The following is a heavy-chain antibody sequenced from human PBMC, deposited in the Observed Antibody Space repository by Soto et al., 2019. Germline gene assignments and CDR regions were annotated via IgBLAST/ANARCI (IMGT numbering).Heavy chain of an antibody. CDR3: ARVSIAARTTIIDYYYGMDV. Sequence: GGSLRLSCAASGFTFSSYAMHWVRQAPGKGLEWVAVISYDGSNKYYADSVKGRFTISRDNSKSTLYLQMNSLRAEDTAVYYCARVSIAARTTIIDYYYGMDVWGQGTTVTVSS. CDR1: GFTFSSYA. D-gene: IGHD6-6*01. CDR2: ISYDGSNK. J-gene: IGHJ6*02. V-gene: IGHV3-30-3*01.